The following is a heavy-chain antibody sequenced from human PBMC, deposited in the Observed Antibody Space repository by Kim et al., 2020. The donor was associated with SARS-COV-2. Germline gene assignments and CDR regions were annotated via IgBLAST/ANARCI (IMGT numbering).Heavy chain of an antibody. J-gene: IGHJ3*02. Sequence: SETLSLTCAVYGGSFSGYYWSWIRQPPGKGLEWIGEINHSGSTNYNPSLKSRVTISVDTSKNQFSLKLSSVTAADTAVYYCAREPRALDAFDIWGQGTMVTVSS. CDR3: AREPRALDAFDI. CDR1: GGSFSGYY. CDR2: INHSGST. V-gene: IGHV4-34*01.